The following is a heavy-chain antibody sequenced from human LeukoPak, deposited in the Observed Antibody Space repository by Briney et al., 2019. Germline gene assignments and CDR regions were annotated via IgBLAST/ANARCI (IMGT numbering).Heavy chain of an antibody. V-gene: IGHV4-4*02. J-gene: IGHJ3*01. CDR1: SDSISDKYW. Sequence: PSETLSLTCAVSSDSISDKYWWRWVRQFPDKGLEWIGEVYRSGGTSYNPSLKSRVTVSIDYSKNQFSLNLRSVTAADTAVYYCGRHANGDSSAAFDLWGQGTMVFVSS. CDR3: GRHANGDSSAAFDL. CDR2: VYRSGGT. D-gene: IGHD2-8*01.